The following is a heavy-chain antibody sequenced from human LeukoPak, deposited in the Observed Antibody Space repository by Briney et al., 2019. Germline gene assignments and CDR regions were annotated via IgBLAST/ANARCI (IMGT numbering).Heavy chain of an antibody. Sequence: GGSLRLSCAASGFTFSSYTMNWVRQAPGKGLEWVSSISSSSSYIYYADSVKGRFTISRDNAKNSLNLQMNSLRDKDTAVYYCARGQRYSTSPFDYWGQGTLVTVSS. CDR2: ISSSSSYI. CDR3: ARGQRYSTSPFDY. V-gene: IGHV3-21*01. D-gene: IGHD3-16*02. CDR1: GFTFSSYT. J-gene: IGHJ4*02.